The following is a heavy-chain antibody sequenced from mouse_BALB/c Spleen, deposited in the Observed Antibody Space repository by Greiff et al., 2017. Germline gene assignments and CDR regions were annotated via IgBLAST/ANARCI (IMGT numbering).Heavy chain of an antibody. J-gene: IGHJ4*01. CDR1: GYSITSGYY. CDR2: ISYDGSN. D-gene: IGHD1-2*01. V-gene: IGHV3-6*02. Sequence: DVKLQESGPGLVKPSQSLSLTCSVTGYSITSGYYWNWIRQFPGNKLEWMGYISYDGSNNYNPSLKNRISITRDTSKNQFFLKLNSVTTEDTATYYCARNYGYGGYAMDYWGQGTSVTVSS. CDR3: ARNYGYGGYAMDY.